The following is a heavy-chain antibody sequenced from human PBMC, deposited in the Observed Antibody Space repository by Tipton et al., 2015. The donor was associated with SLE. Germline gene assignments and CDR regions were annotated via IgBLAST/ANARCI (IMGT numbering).Heavy chain of an antibody. CDR1: GFTVSSNY. CDR2: IYSGGST. V-gene: IGHV3-53*01. CDR3: ARLRITMVQGVPDAFDI. Sequence: SLRLSCAASGFTVSSNYMSWVRQAPGKGLEGVSVIYSGGSTYYADSVKGRFTISRDNSKNTLYLQINSLRAEDTAVYYCARLRITMVQGVPDAFDIWGQETMVTVSS. D-gene: IGHD3-10*01. J-gene: IGHJ3*02.